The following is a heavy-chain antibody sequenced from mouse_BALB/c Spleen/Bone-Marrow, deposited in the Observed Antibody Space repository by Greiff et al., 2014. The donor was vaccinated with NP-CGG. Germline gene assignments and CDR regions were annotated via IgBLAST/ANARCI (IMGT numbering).Heavy chain of an antibody. CDR2: ILPGSVTT. J-gene: IGHJ2*01. Sequence: LVESGAELMKPGASVKISCKATGYTLSSHWIEWIKQRPGHGLEWIGEILPGSVTTNYNGRFKGKATFTADTSSNTAYMQLSSLTSEDSAVYYCARDHFDYWGPGTTLTVSS. CDR3: ARDHFDY. V-gene: IGHV1-9*01. CDR1: GYTLSSHW.